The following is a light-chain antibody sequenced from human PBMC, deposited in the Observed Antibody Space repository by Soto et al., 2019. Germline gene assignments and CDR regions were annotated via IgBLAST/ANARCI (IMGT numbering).Light chain of an antibody. CDR1: SGSVSSDNF. CDR3: VLHIGSGPNWA. Sequence: QPVVTQEPSFSVSPGGTVTLTCGLNSGSVSSDNFPSWFQQTPGQAPRTLIYGTNIRSSGVTDRFSGSILGNKAALTITGAQANDESHYYCVLHIGSGPNWAFGGGTKVTVL. V-gene: IGLV8-61*01. CDR2: GTN. J-gene: IGLJ3*02.